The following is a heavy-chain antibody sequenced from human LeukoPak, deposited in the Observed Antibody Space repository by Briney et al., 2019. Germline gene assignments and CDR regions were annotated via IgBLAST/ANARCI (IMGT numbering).Heavy chain of an antibody. CDR1: GYTFTGYY. CDR2: INPNSGGT. D-gene: IGHD6-13*01. J-gene: IGHJ5*02. CDR3: ARGIAAAGWFDR. Sequence: ASVKVSCKASGYTFTGYYMHWVRQAPGQGLEWMGRINPNSGGTNYAQKFQGRVTMTRDTSISTAYMELSRLRSDDTAVYYCARGIAAAGWFDRWGQGTLVTVSS. V-gene: IGHV1-2*06.